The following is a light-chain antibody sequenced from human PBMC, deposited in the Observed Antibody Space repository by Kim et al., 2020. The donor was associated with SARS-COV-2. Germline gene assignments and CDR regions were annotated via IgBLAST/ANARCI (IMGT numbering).Light chain of an antibody. CDR3: SSYTSSSTWV. V-gene: IGLV2-14*03. CDR2: DVS. J-gene: IGLJ3*02. CDR1: SSDVGGYNY. Sequence: GQSITISCTGTSSDVGGYNYVSWYQQHPGKAPKLMIYDVSNRPSGVSNRFSGSKSGNMASLTISGLQAEDEADYYCSSYTSSSTWVFGGGTKLTVL.